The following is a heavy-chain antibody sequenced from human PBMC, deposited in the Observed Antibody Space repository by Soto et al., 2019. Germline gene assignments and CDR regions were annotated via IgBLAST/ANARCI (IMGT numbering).Heavy chain of an antibody. Sequence: QVQLQQWGAGLLKPSETLSLTCAVYGGSFSGYYWSWIRQPPGKGLEWIGEINHRGSTNYNPSLKSRVTVSVDPSKNQFSLKLSSVTSADTAVYYCARGGSGPPGYYYYMEVWGKGTTVTVSS. D-gene: IGHD3-3*01. CDR3: ARGGSGPPGYYYYMEV. CDR1: GGSFSGYY. V-gene: IGHV4-34*01. CDR2: INHRGST. J-gene: IGHJ6*03.